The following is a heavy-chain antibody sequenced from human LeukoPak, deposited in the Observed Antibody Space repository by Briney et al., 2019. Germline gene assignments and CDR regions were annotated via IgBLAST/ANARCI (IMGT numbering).Heavy chain of an antibody. CDR3: ARGMISISQPLYFDY. D-gene: IGHD3-9*01. J-gene: IGHJ4*02. CDR1: GFTVSSDY. Sequence: GGSLRLPCAASGFTVSSDYMSWVRQAPGKGLEWVSVIYSGGRTYYADSVKGRFTISRDNSKNTLFLQMNSLRAKDTAVYYCARGMISISQPLYFDYWGQGTLVTVSS. V-gene: IGHV3-53*01. CDR2: IYSGGRT.